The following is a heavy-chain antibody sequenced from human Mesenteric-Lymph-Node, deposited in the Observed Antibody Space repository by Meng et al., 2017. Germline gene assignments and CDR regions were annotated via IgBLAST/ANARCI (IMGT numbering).Heavy chain of an antibody. D-gene: IGHD3-10*01. Sequence: SETLSLTCTVSGGSISSGGYYWSWIRQHPGKGLEWIGYIYYSGSTYYNPSLKSRVTISVDTSKNQFSLKLSSVTAADTAVYYCARGLGWNTDYYGSGTPLRWFDPWGQGTLVTVSS. J-gene: IGHJ5*02. V-gene: IGHV4-31*03. CDR1: GGSISSGGYY. CDR2: IYYSGST. CDR3: ARGLGWNTDYYGSGTPLRWFDP.